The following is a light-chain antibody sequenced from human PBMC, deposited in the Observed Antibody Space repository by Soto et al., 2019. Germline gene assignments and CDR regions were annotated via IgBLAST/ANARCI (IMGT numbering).Light chain of an antibody. CDR1: QSVSSY. V-gene: IGKV3-11*01. CDR2: DAS. CDR3: QQRSIALT. Sequence: EIVLTQSPATLSLSPEERATLSCRASQSVSSYLDWYQQKPCQAPKLLIYDASNRANGIPARFSGRGSGTDFTLTISSLEPEDFAFDFCQQRSIALTFGGGTKVEIK. J-gene: IGKJ4*01.